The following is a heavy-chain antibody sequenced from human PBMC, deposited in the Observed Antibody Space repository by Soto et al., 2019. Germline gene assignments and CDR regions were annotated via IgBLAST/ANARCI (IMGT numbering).Heavy chain of an antibody. CDR2: IYYSGST. V-gene: IGHV4-39*01. CDR3: ARQGYYDSSGYYEA. J-gene: IGHJ5*02. Sequence: QLQLQESGPGLVKPSETLSLTCTVSGGSISSSSYYWGWIRQPPGKGLEWIGSIYYSGSTYYNPSLKSRVTISVDTSKNQLSLKLSSVTAADTAVYYCARQGYYDSSGYYEAWGQGTLVTVSS. CDR1: GGSISSSSYY. D-gene: IGHD3-22*01.